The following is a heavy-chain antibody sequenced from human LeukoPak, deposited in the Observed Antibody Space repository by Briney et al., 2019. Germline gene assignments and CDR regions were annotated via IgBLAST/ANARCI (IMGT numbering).Heavy chain of an antibody. J-gene: IGHJ4*02. CDR2: IYYSGST. CDR1: GGSISSNSYY. D-gene: IGHD6-19*01. Sequence: SETLSLTCTVSGGSISSNSYYWGWIRQPPGKGLEWIGSIYYSGSTYYNPSLKSRVTISIDTSKNQFSLKLSSVTAADTAVYYCARGGIAVAGIDYFDYWGQGTLVTVSS. CDR3: ARGGIAVAGIDYFDY. V-gene: IGHV4-39*01.